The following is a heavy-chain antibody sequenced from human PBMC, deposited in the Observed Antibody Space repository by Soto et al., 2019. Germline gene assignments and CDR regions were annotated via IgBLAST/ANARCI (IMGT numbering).Heavy chain of an antibody. D-gene: IGHD6-13*01. J-gene: IGHJ4*02. V-gene: IGHV1-69*12. CDR1: GGNFTTYA. Sequence: QVQLVQSGAEVKKPGSSVKVSCKASGGNFTTYAISWVRQAPGQGLEWMGGIIPLFVTGNYAQKFQDRVTITADESTSTAYMELNSLRSEDTAMYYCARVEGIPGNSGAVNYWGQGTLVTVSS. CDR3: ARVEGIPGNSGAVNY. CDR2: IIPLFVTG.